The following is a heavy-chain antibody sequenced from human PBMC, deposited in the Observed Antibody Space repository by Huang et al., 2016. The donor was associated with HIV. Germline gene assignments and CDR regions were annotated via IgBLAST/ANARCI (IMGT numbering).Heavy chain of an antibody. CDR2: SNPGDSDT. V-gene: IGHV5-51*01. CDR3: AKQGYTWSFDY. CDR1: GYSFTHFW. Sequence: EVQLVQSGAEVKKPGESLTISCNASGYSFTHFWIGWLRQMPGKGREWMGISNPGDSDTRYSPSCQGQVTISADKSIDTAYLQWSSLKASDTAIYYCAKQGYTWSFDYWGQGTLVSVSS. J-gene: IGHJ4*02. D-gene: IGHD5-12*01.